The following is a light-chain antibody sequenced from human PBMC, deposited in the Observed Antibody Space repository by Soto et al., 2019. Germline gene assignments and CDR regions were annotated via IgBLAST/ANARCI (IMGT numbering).Light chain of an antibody. CDR2: EVN. J-gene: IGLJ2*01. V-gene: IGLV2-23*02. CDR1: SSDVGSYNL. CDR3: CSFAGSATCI. Sequence: QSVLTQPASVSGAPGQSITISCTGTSSDVGSYNLVSWYQQHPGKAPKLMIYEVNKWPSGVSNRVSGSKSGNTASLTISGLQAEDEADYYCCSFAGSATCIFGGGTKLTVL.